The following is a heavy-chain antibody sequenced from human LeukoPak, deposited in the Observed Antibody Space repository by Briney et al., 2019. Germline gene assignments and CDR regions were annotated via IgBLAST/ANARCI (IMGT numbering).Heavy chain of an antibody. CDR1: GRTFSSYA. CDR2: IILIFGTA. Sequence: SVKVSCEASGRTFSSYAISWVRRAPGEGLEWMGGIILIFGTANCAQKFQGRVTITADESTSTAYMELSSLRSEDTAVYYCARDYGSYGYYRAWFDPWGQGTLVTVSS. D-gene: IGHD5-18*01. V-gene: IGHV1-69*13. CDR3: ARDYGSYGYYRAWFDP. J-gene: IGHJ5*02.